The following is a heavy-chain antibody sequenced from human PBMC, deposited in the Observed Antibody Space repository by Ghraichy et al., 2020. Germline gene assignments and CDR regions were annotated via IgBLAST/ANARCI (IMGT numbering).Heavy chain of an antibody. CDR2: ISGSGGST. J-gene: IGHJ4*02. CDR3: AKSPHISSSSRDNSYYFDY. D-gene: IGHD6-6*01. Sequence: GSLNISCAASGFTFSSYAMSWVRQAPGKGLEWVSAISGSGGSTYYADSVKGRFTISRDNSKNTLYLQMNSLRAEDTAVYYCAKSPHISSSSRDNSYYFDYWGQGTLVTVSS. CDR1: GFTFSSYA. V-gene: IGHV3-23*01.